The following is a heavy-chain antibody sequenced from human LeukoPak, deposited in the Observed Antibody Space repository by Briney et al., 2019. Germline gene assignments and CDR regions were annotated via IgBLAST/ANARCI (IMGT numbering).Heavy chain of an antibody. J-gene: IGHJ4*02. D-gene: IGHD2-8*02. Sequence: KTGGSLRLSCAASGFTFSSYSMNWVRQAPGKGLEWVSSISSSSSYIYYADSVKGRFTISRDNAKNSLYLQTNSLRAEDTAVYYCATGVVVYDSFDYWGQGTLVTVSS. CDR3: ATGVVVYDSFDY. CDR2: ISSSSSYI. V-gene: IGHV3-21*01. CDR1: GFTFSSYS.